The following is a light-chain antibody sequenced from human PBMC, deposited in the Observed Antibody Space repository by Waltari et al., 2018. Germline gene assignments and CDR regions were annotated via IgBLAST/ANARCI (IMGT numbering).Light chain of an antibody. CDR3: AAWDDSLNGVV. CDR2: SND. J-gene: IGLJ2*01. CDR1: SSHIGSTA. Sequence: QSVLTHSPSASGTPGQRVTISCSGSSSHIGSTAVNWYRPLPGTAPKLPIFSNDQRPSGVPDRFSGSKSGTSASLAISGLQSEDEADYYCAAWDDSLNGVVFGGGTKLTVL. V-gene: IGLV1-44*01.